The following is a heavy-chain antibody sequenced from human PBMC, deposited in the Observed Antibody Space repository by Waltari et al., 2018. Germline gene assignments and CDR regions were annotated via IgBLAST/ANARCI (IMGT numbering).Heavy chain of an antibody. CDR1: GFTGSSYY. D-gene: IGHD6-13*01. CDR2: IYSGGST. Sequence: VQLVETGGGLIQLGGSLRLSCAASGFTGSSYYLTWVRQAPGKGLEWVSVIYSGGSTYYADSVKGRFTISRDNSKNTLYLQMNSLRAEDTAVYYCASRAAAGAFDIWGQGTMVTVSS. J-gene: IGHJ3*02. V-gene: IGHV3-53*02. CDR3: ASRAAAGAFDI.